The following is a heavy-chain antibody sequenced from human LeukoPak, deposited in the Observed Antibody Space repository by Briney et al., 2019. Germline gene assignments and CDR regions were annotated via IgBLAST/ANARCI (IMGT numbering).Heavy chain of an antibody. D-gene: IGHD1-1*01. Sequence: SLRLSCAASGFTFSSYAIHWVRQAPGRGLEWVAAISYDGNSQHYGAPVKGRFTISRDNSKNTVYLQINTLRTDDAAIYYCAKPYPTLTTSAVLDNWGQGTLVTVSS. CDR2: ISYDGNSQ. V-gene: IGHV3-30*18. CDR3: AKPYPTLTTSAVLDN. CDR1: GFTFSSYA. J-gene: IGHJ4*02.